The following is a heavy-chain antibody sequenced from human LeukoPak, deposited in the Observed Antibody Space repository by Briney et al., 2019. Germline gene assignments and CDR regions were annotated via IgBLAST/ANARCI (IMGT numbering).Heavy chain of an antibody. CDR2: MNPNSGNT. CDR1: GYTFTSYD. Sequence: GASVKVSCRASGYTFTSYDINWVRQATGQGLEWMGWMNPNSGNTGYAQKFQGRVTITRNTSISTAYMELSSLRSEDTAVYYCARGATRRLGPARYWGQGTLVTVSS. V-gene: IGHV1-8*03. CDR3: ARGATRRLGPARY. J-gene: IGHJ4*02. D-gene: IGHD1-1*01.